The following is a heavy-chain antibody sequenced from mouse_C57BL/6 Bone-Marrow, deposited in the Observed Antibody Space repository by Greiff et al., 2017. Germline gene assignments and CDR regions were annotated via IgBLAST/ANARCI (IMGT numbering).Heavy chain of an antibody. CDR1: GFSFNTYA. V-gene: IGHV10-1*01. Sequence: EVKLMESGGGLVQPKGSLKLSCAASGFSFNTYAMNWVRQAPGKGLEWVARIRSKSNNYATYYADSVKDRFTISRDDSESMLYLQMNNLKTEDTAMYYCVRHRYYAMDYWGQGTSVTVSS. CDR2: IRSKSNNYAT. CDR3: VRHRYYAMDY. J-gene: IGHJ4*01.